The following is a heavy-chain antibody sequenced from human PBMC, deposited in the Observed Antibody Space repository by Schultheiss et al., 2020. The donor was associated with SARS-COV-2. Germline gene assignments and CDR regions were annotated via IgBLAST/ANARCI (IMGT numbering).Heavy chain of an antibody. D-gene: IGHD1/OR15-1a*01. J-gene: IGHJ1*01. CDR2: INHSGST. V-gene: IGHV4-59*12. CDR3: ARGEQNLPFQH. CDR1: GGSISSYY. Sequence: SETLSLTCTVSGGSISSYYWSWIRQPPGKGLEWIGEINHSGSTNYNPSLKSRVTISADTSKNHFSLKLSSVTAADTAVYYCARGEQNLPFQHWGQGTLVTVSS.